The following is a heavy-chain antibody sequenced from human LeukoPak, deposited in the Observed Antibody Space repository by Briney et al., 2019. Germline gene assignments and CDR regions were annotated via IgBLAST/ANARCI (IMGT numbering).Heavy chain of an antibody. CDR3: ARGYYYDSSGYSY. CDR2: ITPILGIA. V-gene: IGHV1-69*04. Sequence: SVKVSCKASGGTFSSYAISWVRQAPGQGLEWMGRITPILGIANYAQKFQGRVTITADKSTSTAYMELSSLRSEDTAVYYCARGYYYDSSGYSYWGQGTLVTVSS. CDR1: GGTFSSYA. J-gene: IGHJ4*02. D-gene: IGHD3-22*01.